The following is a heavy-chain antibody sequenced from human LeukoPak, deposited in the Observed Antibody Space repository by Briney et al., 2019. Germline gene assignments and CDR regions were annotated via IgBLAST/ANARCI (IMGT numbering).Heavy chain of an antibody. CDR2: IYHSGST. D-gene: IGHD1-26*01. V-gene: IGHV4-38-2*02. CDR1: GYSISSGYY. CDR3: ARDEVGATRFDY. Sequence: PSETLSLTCTVSGYSISSGYYWGWIRQPPGKGLEWIGSIYHSGSTYYNPSLKSRVTISVDTSKNQFSLKLSSVTAADTAVYYCARDEVGATRFDYWGQGTLVTVSS. J-gene: IGHJ4*02.